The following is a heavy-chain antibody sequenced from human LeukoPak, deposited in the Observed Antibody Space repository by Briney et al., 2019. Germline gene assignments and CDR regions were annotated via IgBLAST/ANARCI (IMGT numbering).Heavy chain of an antibody. CDR3: ARDLRVLLWFGERSVDY. J-gene: IGHJ4*02. Sequence: GGSLRLSCAASGFTFSSYAMHWVRQAPGKGLEWVAVISYDGSNKYYADSVKGRFTISRDNSKNTLYLQMNSLRAEDTAVYYCARDLRVLLWFGERSVDYWGQGTLVTVSS. D-gene: IGHD3-10*01. CDR1: GFTFSSYA. CDR2: ISYDGSNK. V-gene: IGHV3-30-3*01.